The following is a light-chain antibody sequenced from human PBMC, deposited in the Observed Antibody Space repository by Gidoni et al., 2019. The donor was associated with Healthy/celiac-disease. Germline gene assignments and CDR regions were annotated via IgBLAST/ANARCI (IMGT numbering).Light chain of an antibody. J-gene: IGLJ2*01. V-gene: IGLV3-21*04. CDR1: NIGSKS. CDR3: QLSDSTSDPPNVV. Sequence: SEVLTQQPSVHVATGTPARITCGGNNIGSKSVHGYQQKPGPAPVLVIYYDSARPSGIPDRFSASNAVNTAPLTIVRASSGAVSVYYCQLSDSTSDPPNVVFGGGPTLPVL. CDR2: YDS.